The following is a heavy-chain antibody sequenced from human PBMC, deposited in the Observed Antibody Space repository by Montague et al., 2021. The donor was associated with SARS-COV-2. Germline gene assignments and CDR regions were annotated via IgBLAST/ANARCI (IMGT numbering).Heavy chain of an antibody. V-gene: IGHV4-31*03. Sequence: TLSLTCTVSGGSISGDNYYWTWIRQHPGKGLEWIAYIYYTGSTYYKPSLQSRLRTSLDTSKNQFSLTLTSVTAADTAIYYCARNRGWGSRGAGYIDLWGRGTLVTVSS. CDR2: IYYTGST. CDR3: ARNRGWGSRGAGYIDL. J-gene: IGHJ2*01. CDR1: GGSISGDNYY. D-gene: IGHD7-27*01.